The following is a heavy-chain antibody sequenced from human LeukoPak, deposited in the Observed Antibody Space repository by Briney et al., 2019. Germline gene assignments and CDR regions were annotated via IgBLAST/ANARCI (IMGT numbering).Heavy chain of an antibody. CDR2: MSYDGSNI. V-gene: IGHV3-30*18. D-gene: IGHD1-26*01. CDR3: AKDVSVGAKAMSGY. Sequence: PGGSLRLSCAASGFSFSRYGMHWVRQAPGKGLEWVAVMSYDGSNIYYGDSVKGRFTISRDNSKNTLYLQMNSLRAEDTAVYYCAKDVSVGAKAMSGYWGQGTLVTVSS. J-gene: IGHJ4*02. CDR1: GFSFSRYG.